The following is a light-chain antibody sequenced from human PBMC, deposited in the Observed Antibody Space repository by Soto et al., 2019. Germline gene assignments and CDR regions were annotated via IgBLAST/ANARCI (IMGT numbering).Light chain of an antibody. CDR2: GVS. V-gene: IGKV3-15*01. CDR1: QSVGRN. J-gene: IGKJ1*01. Sequence: EIVLTQSPATLSVSPGERATLSCRASQSVGRNLAWYHQKPGQAPRLLIYGVSTRATGVPDRFSGSGSGTDFTLTISSLQSEDFALYYCHQYNYWPRSFGQGTQVEVK. CDR3: HQYNYWPRS.